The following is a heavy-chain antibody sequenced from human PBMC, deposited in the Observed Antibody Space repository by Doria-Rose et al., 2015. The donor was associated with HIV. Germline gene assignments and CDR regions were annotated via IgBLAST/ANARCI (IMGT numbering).Heavy chain of an antibody. CDR2: IRYDGSNK. D-gene: IGHD6-19*01. J-gene: IGHJ4*02. V-gene: IGHV3-30*02. CDR3: AKEKAVAGGGIDY. CDR1: FTFSNYG. Sequence: FTFSNYGMHWVRQAPGKGLEWVAFIRYDGSNKYYADSVKGRLTISRDNSKNTLYLQMNSLRVKDTAVYYCAKEKAVAGGGIDYWGQGTVVTVSS.